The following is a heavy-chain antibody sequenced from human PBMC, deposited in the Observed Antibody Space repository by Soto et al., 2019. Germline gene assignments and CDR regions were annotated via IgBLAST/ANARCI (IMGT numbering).Heavy chain of an antibody. CDR3: VRDRALDSSGHWFDT. CDR2: IYHIGSP. J-gene: IGHJ5*02. CDR1: GRPVGSGGYS. V-gene: IGHV4-31*03. D-gene: IGHD3-22*01. Sequence: SLTSTVSGRPVGSGGYSWSWIRQHPGRGLEWIGYIYHIGSPYYNPSLENRVTISLDTAKNQFSLNLTSVTAADTAIYYCVRDRALDSSGHWFDTWGQGTLVTVSS.